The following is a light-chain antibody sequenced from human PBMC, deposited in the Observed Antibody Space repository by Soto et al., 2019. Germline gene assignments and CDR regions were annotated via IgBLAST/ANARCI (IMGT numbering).Light chain of an antibody. CDR3: QQYGSSPRT. V-gene: IGKV3-20*01. CDR2: GAS. CDR1: QSVSSSY. Sequence: VWTQSPGNLSLSTGERATLSCRASQSVSSSYLAWYQQKRGQAPSLLMYGASRRATGIPERFSGSGSGTDFTLTISRLEPEDFAVYYCQQYGSSPRTFGQGTKVDIK. J-gene: IGKJ1*01.